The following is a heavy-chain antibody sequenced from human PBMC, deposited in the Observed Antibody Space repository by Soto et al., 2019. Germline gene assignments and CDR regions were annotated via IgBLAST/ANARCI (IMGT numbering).Heavy chain of an antibody. Sequence: EVQLLESGGGLVQRGGSLRLSCAASGFTFSSYAMSWVRQAPGKGLGWVSAISGSGGSTYYADSVKGRFTISRDNSKNTLYLQMNSLRADDTAVYYCAKDLVLRYFDWLPQYFDYWGQGTLVTVSS. CDR1: GFTFSSYA. D-gene: IGHD3-9*01. V-gene: IGHV3-23*01. CDR2: ISGSGGST. CDR3: AKDLVLRYFDWLPQYFDY. J-gene: IGHJ4*02.